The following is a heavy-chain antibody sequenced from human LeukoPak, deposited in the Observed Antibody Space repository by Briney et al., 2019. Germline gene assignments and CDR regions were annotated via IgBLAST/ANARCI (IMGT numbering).Heavy chain of an antibody. D-gene: IGHD3-10*01. Sequence: GESLKISCQGSGYSFTTYWIGWVRQMPGKGLECMGIIYPGDSDTRYSPSFQGQVTISVDKSISVAYLQWTSLKASDTAMYYCARSFDGSGTFAYWGQGTLVTVSS. CDR3: ARSFDGSGTFAY. V-gene: IGHV5-51*01. CDR1: GYSFTTYW. CDR2: IYPGDSDT. J-gene: IGHJ4*02.